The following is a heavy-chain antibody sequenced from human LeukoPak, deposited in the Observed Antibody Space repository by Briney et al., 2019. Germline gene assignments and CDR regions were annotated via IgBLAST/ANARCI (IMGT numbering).Heavy chain of an antibody. CDR1: GVFMRNYY. Sequence: SETLSLTCTVSGVFMRNYYWSWIRQPPGKGLEWIGHINSIGSTKYNPSLKSRVAISVDTSKNQFSLKLSSVTAADTAVYYCARGYYYGSGSYYNAFYFDYWGQGTLVTVSS. CDR2: INSIGST. CDR3: ARGYYYGSGSYYNAFYFDY. V-gene: IGHV4-4*08. J-gene: IGHJ4*02. D-gene: IGHD3-10*01.